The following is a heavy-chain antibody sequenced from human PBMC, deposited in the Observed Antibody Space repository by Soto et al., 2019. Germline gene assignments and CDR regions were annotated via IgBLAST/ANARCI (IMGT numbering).Heavy chain of an antibody. V-gene: IGHV1-69*01. CDR1: GGGNLSDYR. J-gene: IGHJ4*02. D-gene: IGHD6-19*01. Sequence: QVQLVQSGAEVKKPGSSVQVSCKASGGGNLSDYRTTWVRQAPGQGLEWMGGINPKLGSANYAQNFQGRITITADDSTSTAYMECRSLRSEDRAVYSCARGVDGCNFGSVYGGQGPPVTVSS. CDR2: INPKLGSA. CDR3: ARGVDGCNFGSVY.